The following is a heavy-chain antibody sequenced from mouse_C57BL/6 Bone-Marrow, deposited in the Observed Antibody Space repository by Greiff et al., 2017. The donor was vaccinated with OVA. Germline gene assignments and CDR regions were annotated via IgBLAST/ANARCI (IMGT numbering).Heavy chain of an antibody. CDR2: SRNKANDYTT. D-gene: IGHD2-4*01. CDR1: GFTFSDFY. V-gene: IGHV7-1*01. Sequence: EVQLVESGGGLVQSGRSLRLSCAPSGFTFSDFYMEWVRQAPGKGLEWIAASRNKANDYTTEYSASVKGRFIVSRDTSQSILYLQMNALRAEDTAIYYCARDAYDYDERGAMDYWGQGTSVTVSS. J-gene: IGHJ4*01. CDR3: ARDAYDYDERGAMDY.